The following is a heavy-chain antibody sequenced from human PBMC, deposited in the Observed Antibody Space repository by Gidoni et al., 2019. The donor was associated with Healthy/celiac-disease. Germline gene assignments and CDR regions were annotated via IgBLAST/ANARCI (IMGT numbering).Heavy chain of an antibody. J-gene: IGHJ4*02. Sequence: TISRDNSKNTLYLQMNSLRAEDTAVYYCAKVAGKGIVVGPYYFDYWGQGTLVTVSS. V-gene: IGHV3-23*01. D-gene: IGHD3-22*01. CDR3: AKVAGKGIVVGPYYFDY.